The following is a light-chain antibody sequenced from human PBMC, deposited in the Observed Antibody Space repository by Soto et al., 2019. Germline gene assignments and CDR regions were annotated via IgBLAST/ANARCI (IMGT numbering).Light chain of an antibody. V-gene: IGKV3-15*01. Sequence: DIVMTQSPATLSVAPGERVTFSCRASQGVSRKLAWYQHKPGQAPRLLISGASTGATGIPARFSGSVSGTEFTLTISSLQSEDFAVYYCQQYGSSLTFGQGTRLEIK. CDR2: GAS. CDR1: QGVSRK. J-gene: IGKJ5*01. CDR3: QQYGSSLT.